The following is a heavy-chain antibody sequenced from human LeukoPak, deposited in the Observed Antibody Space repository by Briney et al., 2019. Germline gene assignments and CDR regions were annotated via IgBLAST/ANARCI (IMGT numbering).Heavy chain of an antibody. J-gene: IGHJ4*02. Sequence: GGSLRLSCAASGFTFSSYSMNWVRQAPGKVLEWVSSISSSSSYIYYADSVKGRFTISRDNAKNSLYLQMNSLRAEDTAVYYCASGRWWAQVGASNYFDYWGQGTLVTVSS. CDR1: GFTFSSYS. CDR3: ASGRWWAQVGASNYFDY. D-gene: IGHD1-26*01. CDR2: ISSSSSYI. V-gene: IGHV3-21*01.